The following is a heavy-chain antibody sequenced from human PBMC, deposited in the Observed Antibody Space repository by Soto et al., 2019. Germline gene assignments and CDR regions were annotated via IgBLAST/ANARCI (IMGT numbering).Heavy chain of an antibody. CDR2: ISYDGTIT. V-gene: IGHV3-30-3*01. Sequence: QVQLVESGGGVVQPGRSLRLSCAASGFTISNYGMRWVRQAPGKGLEWVAVISYDGTITYYADSVKGRFTISRDNSKNTLYLQINSLRTEDTAVYYCATTRVGPCSSSICFSGIFDGMDVWGQGTTVTVSS. CDR1: GFTISNYG. CDR3: ATTRVGPCSSSICFSGIFDGMDV. D-gene: IGHD2-2*01. J-gene: IGHJ6*02.